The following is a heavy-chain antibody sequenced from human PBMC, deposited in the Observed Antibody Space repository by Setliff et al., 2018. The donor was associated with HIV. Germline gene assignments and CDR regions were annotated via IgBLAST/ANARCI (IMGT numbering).Heavy chain of an antibody. D-gene: IGHD1-1*01. V-gene: IGHV3-48*03. CDR1: GFTFSNFE. J-gene: IGHJ4*02. CDR3: ARDLPGPYNGYLNY. Sequence: GGSLRLSCTASGFTFSNFEMNWVRQAPGKGLEWVSYISSSDSTIYYADSVRGRFTISRDNAKNSLELQMNGLRVDDTAVYYCARDLPGPYNGYLNYWGQGTLVTVSS. CDR2: ISSSDSTI.